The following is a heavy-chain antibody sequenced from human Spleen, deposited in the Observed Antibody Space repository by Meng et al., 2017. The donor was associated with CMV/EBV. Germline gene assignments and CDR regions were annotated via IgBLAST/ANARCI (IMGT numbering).Heavy chain of an antibody. V-gene: IGHV3-21*01. CDR3: ARSRGGSFSDFDY. J-gene: IGHJ4*02. Sequence: ASGFTFSSYSMNWVRQSPGKGLEWVSSISSSSSYIYYADSVKGRFTISRDNAKNSLYLQMNSLRAEDTAVYYCARSRGGSFSDFDYWGQGTLVTVSS. CDR2: ISSSSSYI. CDR1: GFTFSSYS. D-gene: IGHD1-26*01.